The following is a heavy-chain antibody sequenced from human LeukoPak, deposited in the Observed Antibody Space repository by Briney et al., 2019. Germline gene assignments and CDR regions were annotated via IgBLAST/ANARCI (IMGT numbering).Heavy chain of an antibody. V-gene: IGHV3-21*01. D-gene: IGHD5-18*01. CDR1: RFTFSTYS. CDR3: ARDLSGIAGYTYGRGIDY. J-gene: IGHJ4*02. CDR2: ISSGSSYI. Sequence: GGSLRLSCAASRFTFSTYSMNWVRQAPGKGLEWVSSISSGSSYIYYADSVKGRFTISRDNAKNSLYLQMNSLRAEDTAVYYCARDLSGIAGYTYGRGIDYWGQGTLVTVSS.